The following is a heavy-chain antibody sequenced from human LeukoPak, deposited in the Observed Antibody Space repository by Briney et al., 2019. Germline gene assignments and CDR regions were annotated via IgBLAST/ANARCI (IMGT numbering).Heavy chain of an antibody. V-gene: IGHV1-58*01. CDR3: AAEGYNYLDY. J-gene: IGHJ4*02. CDR1: GFTFTNSA. Sequence: GASVKVSCKTSGFTFTNSAVQWVRQARGQRLEWIGWIVVGSGNTNYAQKFQERVTITRDMSTSTVYMELSSLRSEDTAMYYCAAEGYNYLDYWGQGTRVTVSS. D-gene: IGHD5-24*01. CDR2: IVVGSGNT.